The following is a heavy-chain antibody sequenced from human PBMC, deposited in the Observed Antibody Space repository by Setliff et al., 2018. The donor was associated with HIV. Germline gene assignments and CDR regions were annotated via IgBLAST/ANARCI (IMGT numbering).Heavy chain of an antibody. CDR3: ARWNYNFWSGYDRGHIDY. CDR1: GFTSSSFW. Sequence: GGSLRLSCAPSGFTSSSFWMHWVRQVPGKGLVWFSRINGDGSATNYADSVKGRFTISRDNAKNMLYLQMNSLGVEDTAVYYGARWNYNFWSGYDRGHIDYWGQGTPDAVSS. CDR2: INGDGSAT. V-gene: IGHV3-74*01. D-gene: IGHD3-3*01. J-gene: IGHJ4*02.